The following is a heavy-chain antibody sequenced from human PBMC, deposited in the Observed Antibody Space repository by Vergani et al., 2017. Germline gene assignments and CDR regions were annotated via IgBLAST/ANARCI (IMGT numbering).Heavy chain of an antibody. CDR3: VGDRGLCAGGRCYTEAWDY. J-gene: IGHJ4*02. Sequence: QVQLVESGGGVVQPGTSLRLSCVVSGFALNRHAMYWVRQAPGKGLEWVVGISFDGTNEYYPDLVKGRFTISRDIAKNTLYLQVRSLRLEDTGVYHCVGDRGLCAGGRCYTEAWDYWGQGTRSPSPQ. V-gene: IGHV3-30-3*01. CDR1: GFALNRHA. CDR2: ISFDGTNE. D-gene: IGHD2-2*02.